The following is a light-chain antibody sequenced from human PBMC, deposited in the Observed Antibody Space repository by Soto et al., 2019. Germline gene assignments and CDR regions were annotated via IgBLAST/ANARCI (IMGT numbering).Light chain of an antibody. J-gene: IGKJ4*01. Sequence: EIVLTQSPGTLSLSPGERATLSCRANESVSSSQLVWYQQKLGQAPRLLIYGASSRATGTPDRVSGSGSGTDFTLTISRLEPEDFAVYYCQQYGTSRPTFGGGTKVEIK. CDR3: QQYGTSRPT. CDR2: GAS. CDR1: ESVSSSQ. V-gene: IGKV3-20*01.